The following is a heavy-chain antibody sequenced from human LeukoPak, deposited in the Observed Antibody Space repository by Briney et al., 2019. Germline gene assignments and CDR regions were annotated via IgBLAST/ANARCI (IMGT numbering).Heavy chain of an antibody. CDR2: IYYSGST. V-gene: IGHV4-59*08. CDR1: GGSISSYY. J-gene: IGHJ4*02. D-gene: IGHD4-17*01. CDR3: ARGSGDYYYFDY. Sequence: SETLSLTCTVSGGSISSYYWSWIRQPPGKGLEWIGYIYYSGSTNYNPSLKSRVTISVGTSKNQFSLKLSSVTAADTAVYYCARGSGDYYYFDYWGQGTLVTVSS.